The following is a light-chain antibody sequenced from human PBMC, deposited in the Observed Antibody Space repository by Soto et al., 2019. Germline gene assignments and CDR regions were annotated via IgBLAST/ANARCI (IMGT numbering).Light chain of an antibody. V-gene: IGLV2-23*01. J-gene: IGLJ1*01. CDR3: CSYLGTPTLR. CDR2: EGD. CDR1: NSDIGSFHL. Sequence: QSVLTQPASVSGSPGQSITISCTGTNSDIGSFHLVSWYQQHPGKAPNLMIYEGDMRPSGVSNRVSGSKSGNTASLTISGLQAGDEADYYCCSYLGTPTLRFGSGTKLPVL.